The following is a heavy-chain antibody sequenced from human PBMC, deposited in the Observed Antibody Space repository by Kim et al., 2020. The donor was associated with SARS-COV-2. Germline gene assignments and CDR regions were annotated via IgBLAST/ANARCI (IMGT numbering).Heavy chain of an antibody. J-gene: IGHJ4*02. CDR3: ARARYSGSSVYYFDY. Sequence: SETLSLTCAVYGGSFSGYYWSWIRQPPGKGLEWIGEINHSGSTNYNPSLKSRVTISVDTSKNQFSLKLSSVTAADTAVYYCARARYSGSSVYYFDYWGQGTLVTVSS. CDR1: GGSFSGYY. CDR2: INHSGST. V-gene: IGHV4-34*01. D-gene: IGHD1-26*01.